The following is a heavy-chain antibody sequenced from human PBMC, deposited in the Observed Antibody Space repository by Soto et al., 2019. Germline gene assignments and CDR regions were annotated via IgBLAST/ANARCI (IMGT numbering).Heavy chain of an antibody. CDR1: GGSFSGYY. J-gene: IGHJ6*02. D-gene: IGHD3-3*01. CDR3: ERGLGSGYYYYYGMDV. Sequence: SETLSLTCAVYGGSFSGYYWSWIRQPPGKGLEWIGEINHSGSTNYNPSLKSRVTISVDTSKNQFSLKLSSVTAADTAVYYCERGLGSGYYYYYGMDVWGQGTTVTVSS. V-gene: IGHV4-34*01. CDR2: INHSGST.